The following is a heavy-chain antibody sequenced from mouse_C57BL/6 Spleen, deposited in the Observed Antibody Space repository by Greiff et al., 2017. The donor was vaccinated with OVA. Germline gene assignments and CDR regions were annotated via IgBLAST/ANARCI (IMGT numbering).Heavy chain of an antibody. CDR2: IDPSDSET. CDR1: GYTFTSYW. J-gene: IGHJ2*01. CDR3: ARDKTDDGYHFDY. V-gene: IGHV1-52*01. Sequence: QVQLQQPGAELVRPGSSVKLSCKASGYTFTSYWMHWVKQRPIQGLEWIGNIDPSDSETHYNQKFKDKATLTVDKSSSTAYMQLSSLTSEDSAVYYCARDKTDDGYHFDYWGQGTTLTVSS. D-gene: IGHD2-3*01.